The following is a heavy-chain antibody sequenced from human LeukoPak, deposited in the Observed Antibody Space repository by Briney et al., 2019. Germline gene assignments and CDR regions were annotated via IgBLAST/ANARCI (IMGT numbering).Heavy chain of an antibody. Sequence: QTGGSLRLSCAASGFTFSSYAMSWVRQAPGKGLEWVSAISGSGGSTYYADSVKGRFTISRDNSKNTLYLQMNSLRAEDTAVYYCAKQCGGDCYGYYFDYWGQGTLATVSS. J-gene: IGHJ4*02. V-gene: IGHV3-23*01. D-gene: IGHD2-21*02. CDR1: GFTFSSYA. CDR2: ISGSGGST. CDR3: AKQCGGDCYGYYFDY.